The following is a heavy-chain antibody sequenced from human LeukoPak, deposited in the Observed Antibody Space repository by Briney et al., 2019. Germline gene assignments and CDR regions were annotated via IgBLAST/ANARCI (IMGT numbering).Heavy chain of an antibody. CDR1: GYTFIGYY. D-gene: IGHD3-16*01. CDR3: ARGIMINQIWPAFGY. Sequence: GASVKVSCKASGYTFIGYYMHWVRQAPGQGLEWMGWINPNSGFTNYAQKFQGRVTMTRDTSISTAYMELSRLRSDDTAVYSCARGIMINQIWPAFGYWGQGTLVTVSS. J-gene: IGHJ4*02. V-gene: IGHV1-2*02. CDR2: INPNSGFT.